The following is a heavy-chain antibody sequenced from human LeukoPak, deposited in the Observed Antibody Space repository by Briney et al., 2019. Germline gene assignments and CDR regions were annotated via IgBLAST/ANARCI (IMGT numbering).Heavy chain of an antibody. Sequence: PGGSLRLSCAASGFTFSSYAMSWVRQAPGKGLEWVANIKQDGSEKYYVDSVKGRFTISRDNAKNSLYLQMNSLRAEDTAVYYCARDNFYSSDYWGQGTLVTVSS. CDR2: IKQDGSEK. D-gene: IGHD2/OR15-2a*01. V-gene: IGHV3-7*01. J-gene: IGHJ4*02. CDR3: ARDNFYSSDY. CDR1: GFTFSSYA.